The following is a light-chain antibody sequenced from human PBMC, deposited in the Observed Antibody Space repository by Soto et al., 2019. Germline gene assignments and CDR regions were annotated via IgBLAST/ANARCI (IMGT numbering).Light chain of an antibody. Sequence: EIVLTQSPGTLSLSPGERATLSCRASQSVDSTYLAWYQQKPGQAPRILIFAASSRATGIPDRFSGSGSRTDFTLTISRLEPGDFAVYYCQQYGYSSWTFGQGTKVDIK. CDR3: QQYGYSSWT. J-gene: IGKJ1*01. CDR1: QSVDSTY. V-gene: IGKV3-20*01. CDR2: AAS.